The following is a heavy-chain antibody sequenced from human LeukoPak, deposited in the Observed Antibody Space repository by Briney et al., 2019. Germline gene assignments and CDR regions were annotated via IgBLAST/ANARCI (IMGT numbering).Heavy chain of an antibody. V-gene: IGHV4-59*08. Sequence: SETLSLTCTVSGGSISSYYWSWIRQPPGKGLEWIGYINYSETTNYNPSLKSRVTIFVDPSKNQFSLRLSSVTAADTAVYYCARHRAYSYSSPFDIWGQGTMVTVSS. CDR2: INYSETT. CDR1: GGSISSYY. D-gene: IGHD5-18*01. CDR3: ARHRAYSYSSPFDI. J-gene: IGHJ3*02.